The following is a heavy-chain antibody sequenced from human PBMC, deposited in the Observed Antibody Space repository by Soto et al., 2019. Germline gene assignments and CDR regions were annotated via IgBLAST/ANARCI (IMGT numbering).Heavy chain of an antibody. CDR2: IYHSGST. V-gene: IGHV4-38-2*02. CDR3: ARDGGRYYAMDV. CDR1: GYSIGSGYY. D-gene: IGHD3-3*01. J-gene: IGHJ6*02. Sequence: SETRSRTWSVSGYSIGSGYYWSCIRQTPEKGLEWIGNIYHSGSTYYNPSLNSRVTISVDTSKNQFSLKLSSVTAADTAVYYCARDGGRYYAMDVWGQGITVTVSS.